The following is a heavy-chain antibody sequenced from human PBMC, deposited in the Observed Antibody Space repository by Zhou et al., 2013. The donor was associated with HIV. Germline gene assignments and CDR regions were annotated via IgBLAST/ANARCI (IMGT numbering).Heavy chain of an antibody. Sequence: QVQLVQSGAEVKKPGSSVKLSCKASGGTFDTFAVAWVRRAPGQGLEWMGWIDPNSGGTNYAQKFQGWVTMTRDTSINTAYMELSRLRSDDTAVYYCARDSLTGDPAFDIWGQGDNGQCLF. V-gene: IGHV1-2*04. CDR2: IDPNSGGT. CDR3: ARDSLTGDPAFDI. J-gene: IGHJ3*02. CDR1: GGTFDTFA. D-gene: IGHD7-27*01.